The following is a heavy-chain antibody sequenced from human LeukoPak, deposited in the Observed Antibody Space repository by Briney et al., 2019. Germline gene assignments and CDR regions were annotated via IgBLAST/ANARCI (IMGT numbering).Heavy chain of an antibody. CDR1: GFTFSTHW. J-gene: IGHJ4*02. Sequence: GGSLRLSCTASGFTFSTHWMHWLRQAPGKGLEWVSRVTGDGTGTIYADSVKGRFTISRDNAKNTLYLQMNSLQTEDTAVYYCARAGRDYGDFDYWGQGTLVTVSS. D-gene: IGHD4-17*01. CDR2: VTGDGTGT. CDR3: ARAGRDYGDFDY. V-gene: IGHV3-74*01.